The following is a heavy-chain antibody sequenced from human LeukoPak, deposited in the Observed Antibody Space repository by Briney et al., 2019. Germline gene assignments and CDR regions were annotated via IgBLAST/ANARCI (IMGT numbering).Heavy chain of an antibody. CDR3: ARVVCSSTSCASYYLDY. CDR2: IYYSGST. D-gene: IGHD2-2*01. V-gene: IGHV4-30-4*01. CDR1: GGSISSGDYY. Sequence: SETLSLTCTVSGGSISSGDYYWSWIRQPPGKGLEWIGYIYYSGSTYYNPSLKSRVTISVDTSKNQFSLKLSSVTAADTAVYYCARVVCSSTSCASYYLDYWGQGTLVTVSS. J-gene: IGHJ4*02.